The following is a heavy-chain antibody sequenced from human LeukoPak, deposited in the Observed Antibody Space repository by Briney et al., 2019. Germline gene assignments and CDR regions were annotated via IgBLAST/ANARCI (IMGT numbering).Heavy chain of an antibody. D-gene: IGHD3-3*01. Sequence: ASVKVSCKASGYTFTSYDINWVRQATGQGLEWMGWMNPNSGNTGYAQKFQGRVTMTRNTSISTAYMELSSLRSEDTAVYYCARRDYYDLWSGYYWYYYGMDVWGQGTTVTVSS. V-gene: IGHV1-8*01. CDR1: GYTFTSYD. CDR2: MNPNSGNT. J-gene: IGHJ6*02. CDR3: ARRDYYDLWSGYYWYYYGMDV.